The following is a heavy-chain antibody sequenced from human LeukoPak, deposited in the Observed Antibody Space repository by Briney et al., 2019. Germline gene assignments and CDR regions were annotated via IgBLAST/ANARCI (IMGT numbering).Heavy chain of an antibody. V-gene: IGHV1-2*02. CDR3: ARGARGSESSYSQYDY. J-gene: IGHJ4*02. CDR1: GYTFTSYG. D-gene: IGHD3-10*01. CDR2: INPNNGGT. Sequence: GASVKVSCKASGYTFTSYGISWVRQVPGQGLEWMGWINPNNGGTKYGQRFQGRVTMTRDTSISTAYMELSRLTSDDTVVYYCARGARGSESSYSQYDYWGQGTLVTVSS.